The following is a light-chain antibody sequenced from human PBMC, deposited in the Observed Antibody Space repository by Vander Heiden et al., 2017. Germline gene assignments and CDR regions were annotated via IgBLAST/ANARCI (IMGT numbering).Light chain of an antibody. Sequence: EIVLTQSPGTLSLSPGERATLSCRASQSVTSNYLVWYQQKPGKAPRLLIYGASSRATGIPDRFSGSGSGTDFTLTINRLEPEDFAVYYCQQYADSPPHTFGQGTKLEIK. V-gene: IGKV3-20*01. CDR3: QQYADSPPHT. J-gene: IGKJ2*01. CDR2: GAS. CDR1: QSVTSNY.